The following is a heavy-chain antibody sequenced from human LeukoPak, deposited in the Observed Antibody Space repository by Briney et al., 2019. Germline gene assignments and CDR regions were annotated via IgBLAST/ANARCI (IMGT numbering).Heavy chain of an antibody. CDR3: ARDDHYDSSGYYYFDY. Sequence: GGSLRLSCAASGFTFSSYEMNWVRQAPGKGLEWVSYISSSGSTIYYADSVKGRFTISRDNAKNSLYLQMNSLRAEDTAVYYCARDDHYDSSGYYYFDYWGQGTLVTVSS. J-gene: IGHJ4*02. D-gene: IGHD3-22*01. CDR2: ISSSGSTI. V-gene: IGHV3-48*03. CDR1: GFTFSSYE.